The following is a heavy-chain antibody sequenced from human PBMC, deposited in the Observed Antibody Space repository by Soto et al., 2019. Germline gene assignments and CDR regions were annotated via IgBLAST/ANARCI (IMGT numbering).Heavy chain of an antibody. D-gene: IGHD6-6*01. Sequence: PGGSLRLSCAASGFSFSSYGMHWVRQAPGRGLEWVTVISNDGSRKYYGESAKGRFSVSRDNDKDTLYLQMNGLRPEDTGVYYCAKDRRQLSALDMWGQGTTVTVSS. J-gene: IGHJ3*02. CDR3: AKDRRQLSALDM. CDR2: ISNDGSRK. CDR1: GFSFSSYG. V-gene: IGHV3-30*18.